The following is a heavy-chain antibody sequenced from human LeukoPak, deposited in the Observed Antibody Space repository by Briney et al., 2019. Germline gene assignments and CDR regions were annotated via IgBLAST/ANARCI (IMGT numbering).Heavy chain of an antibody. CDR1: GGSISSSSYY. CDR3: ARHGIATLFDY. V-gene: IGHV4-39*01. D-gene: IGHD6-13*01. CDR2: IYYSGST. J-gene: IGHJ4*02. Sequence: KPSETLSLTCTVSGGSISSSSYYWGWIRQPPGKGLEWIGSIYYSGSTYYNPSLKSRVTISVDTSKNQFSLKLSSVTAADTAVYYCARHGIATLFDYWGQGTLVTVSS.